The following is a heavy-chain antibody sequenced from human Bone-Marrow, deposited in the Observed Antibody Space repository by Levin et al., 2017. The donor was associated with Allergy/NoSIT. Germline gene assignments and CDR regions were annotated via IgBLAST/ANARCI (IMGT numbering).Heavy chain of an antibody. Sequence: GESLKISCEASGFTLTRYAVSWVRQAPGKGLEWILAISGSGSSTHFADSVKGRFAISRDISKRTIYVQMNSLRAEDTAVYYCASGWGYSYGSNAGSLDFWGQGTLVTVSS. V-gene: IGHV3-23*01. CDR1: GFTLTRYA. J-gene: IGHJ4*02. CDR3: ASGWGYSYGSNAGSLDF. D-gene: IGHD3-16*02. CDR2: ISGSGSST.